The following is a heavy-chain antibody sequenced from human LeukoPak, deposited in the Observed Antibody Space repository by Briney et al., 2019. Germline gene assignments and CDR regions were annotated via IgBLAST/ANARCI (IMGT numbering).Heavy chain of an antibody. CDR3: ARASIAAPFSYYFDY. D-gene: IGHD6-6*01. J-gene: IGHJ4*02. CDR2: FDPEDGET. V-gene: IGHV1-24*01. Sequence: ASVKVSCKVSGYTLTELSMHWVRQAPGKGLEWMGGFDPEDGETIYAQKFQGRVTMTRDTSIDTAYMELNRLRSDDTAVYYCARASIAAPFSYYFDYWGQGTLVTVSS. CDR1: GYTLTELS.